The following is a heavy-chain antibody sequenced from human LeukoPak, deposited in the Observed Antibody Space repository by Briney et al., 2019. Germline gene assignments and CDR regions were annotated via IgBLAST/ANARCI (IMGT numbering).Heavy chain of an antibody. D-gene: IGHD1-1*01. CDR1: GDSIGSYY. Sequence: PSETLSLTCTVSGDSIGSYYWSWIRQPPGKGLEWIGYIYYSGSTNYNPSLKSRVTILVDTSKNQFSLKLSSVTAADTAVYYCARSYNWNDGRGKAPFDYWGQGTLVTVSS. CDR2: IYYSGST. V-gene: IGHV4-59*01. J-gene: IGHJ4*02. CDR3: ARSYNWNDGRGKAPFDY.